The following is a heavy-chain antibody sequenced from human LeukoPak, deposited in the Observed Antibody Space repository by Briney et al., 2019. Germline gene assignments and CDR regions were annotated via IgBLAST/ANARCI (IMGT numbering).Heavy chain of an antibody. J-gene: IGHJ4*02. CDR2: INPNSGGT. CDR3: ARKGGDSSGWFTRIDYFDY. Sequence: GASVKVSCKASGYTFTGYYMHWVRQAPGQGLEWMGWINPNSGGTNYAQKFQGRVTMTRDTSISTAYMELSRLRSDDRAVYYCARKGGDSSGWFTRIDYFDYWGQGTLVTVSS. V-gene: IGHV1-2*02. CDR1: GYTFTGYY. D-gene: IGHD6-19*01.